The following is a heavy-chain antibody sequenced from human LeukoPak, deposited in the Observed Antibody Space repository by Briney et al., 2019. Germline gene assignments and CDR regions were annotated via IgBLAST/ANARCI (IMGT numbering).Heavy chain of an antibody. D-gene: IGHD2-8*01. V-gene: IGHV3-48*02. Sequence: GGSLRLSCTASGFTFSDFSMNWFRQAPGKGLDWVSYITSSSNTIYYADSVKGRFTISRDNAKNSLFLQLNSLRDEDTAMYYCARDFKYAFDYWGQGTLVTVSS. CDR3: ARDFKYAFDY. CDR1: GFTFSDFS. CDR2: ITSSSNTI. J-gene: IGHJ4*02.